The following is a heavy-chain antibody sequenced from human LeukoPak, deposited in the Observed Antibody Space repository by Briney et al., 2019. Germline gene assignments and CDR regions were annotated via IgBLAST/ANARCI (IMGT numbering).Heavy chain of an antibody. J-gene: IGHJ4*02. V-gene: IGHV3-7*04. CDR3: ARGPTRANSSDF. Sequence: GGSLRLSCVVSGFTFSSYLMTWVRQAPGKGLEWVANIKQDGSEKYYVDSVKGRFTISRDNAKNSLYLQMNSLRAEDTAVYYCARGPTRANSSDFWGQGTLVTVSS. D-gene: IGHD2/OR15-2a*01. CDR1: GFTFSSYL. CDR2: IKQDGSEK.